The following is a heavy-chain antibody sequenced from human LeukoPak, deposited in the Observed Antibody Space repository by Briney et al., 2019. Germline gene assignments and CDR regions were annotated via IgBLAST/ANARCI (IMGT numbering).Heavy chain of an antibody. CDR3: AKDSGDYYDSSGPGFDY. CDR2: ISGRGGST. CDR1: GFTFSIYA. V-gene: IGHV3-23*01. Sequence: GGSLRLSCAASGFTFSIYAMSWVRQAPGEGLEWVSSISGRGGSTYYADSVKGLFTISRDNSKNTLYLQMNSLRAEDKAVYYWAKDSGDYYDSSGPGFDYWGQGTLVTISS. J-gene: IGHJ4*02. D-gene: IGHD3-22*01.